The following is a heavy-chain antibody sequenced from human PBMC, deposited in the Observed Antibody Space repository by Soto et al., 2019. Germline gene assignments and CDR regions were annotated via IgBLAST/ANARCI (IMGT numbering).Heavy chain of an antibody. Sequence: SETLSLTCTVSGGSISSYYWSWVRQPPGKGLEWIGYIYYSGSTNYNPSLKSRVTISVDTSKNQFSLKLSSVTAADTAVYYCARGVLLWFGEPSNDYYYYGMDVWGQGTTVTVS. CDR1: GGSISSYY. V-gene: IGHV4-59*01. D-gene: IGHD3-10*01. CDR2: IYYSGST. CDR3: ARGVLLWFGEPSNDYYYYGMDV. J-gene: IGHJ6*01.